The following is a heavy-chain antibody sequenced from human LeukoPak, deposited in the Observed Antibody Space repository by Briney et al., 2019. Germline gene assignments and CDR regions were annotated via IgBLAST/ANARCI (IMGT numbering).Heavy chain of an antibody. Sequence: PSETLSLTCAVYGGSFSGYYWSWIRQPPGKGLEWTGEINHSGSTNYNPSLKSRVTISVDTSKNQFSLKLSSVTAADTAVYYCAGGDYDFWSGYLGWFDPWGQGTLVTVSS. CDR2: INHSGST. D-gene: IGHD3-3*01. CDR3: AGGDYDFWSGYLGWFDP. CDR1: GGSFSGYY. J-gene: IGHJ5*02. V-gene: IGHV4-34*01.